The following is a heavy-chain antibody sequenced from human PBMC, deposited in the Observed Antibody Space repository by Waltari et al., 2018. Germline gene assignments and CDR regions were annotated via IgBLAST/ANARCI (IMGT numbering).Heavy chain of an antibody. J-gene: IGHJ4*02. CDR2: ISSSSSTV. Sequence: EVQLVESGGGLVQPGGSLRLSCAASGFTFSTYTMNWVRQAPGKWLEWVSYISSSSSTVYYADTVKGRFTISRDNAKNSLYLQMNRLRAEDTAVYYCARTRASDYWGQGTMVTVSS. CDR1: GFTFSTYT. V-gene: IGHV3-48*04. CDR3: ARTRASDY.